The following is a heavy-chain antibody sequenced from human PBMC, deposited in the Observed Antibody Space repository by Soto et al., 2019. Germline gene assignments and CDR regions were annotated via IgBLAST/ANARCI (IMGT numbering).Heavy chain of an antibody. CDR3: ARESEDLTSNFDY. CDR1: GFTFTRYS. J-gene: IGHJ4*02. V-gene: IGHV3-21*01. Sequence: GESLKISCAASGFTFTRYSMNWVRQAPGKGLGWVSSISSTTNYIYYADSMKGRFTVSRDNAKNSVYLDMNSLSAEDTAVYYCARESEDLTSNFDYWGQGTLVTVSS. CDR2: ISSTTNYI.